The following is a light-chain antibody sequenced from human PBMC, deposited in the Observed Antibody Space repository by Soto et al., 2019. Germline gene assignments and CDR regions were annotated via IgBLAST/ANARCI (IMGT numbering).Light chain of an antibody. V-gene: IGKV3-15*01. J-gene: IGKJ5*01. CDR2: AAS. CDR1: QSINSN. Sequence: EVLMTQSPATLSVSPGDRATLSCRASQSINSNLAWYQQQPGQAPRLLIYAASTRATAVPDRFSGSGSGTDFTLTITSLQSDEFAVYFCQQYTDWPITFGQGTRLDIK. CDR3: QQYTDWPIT.